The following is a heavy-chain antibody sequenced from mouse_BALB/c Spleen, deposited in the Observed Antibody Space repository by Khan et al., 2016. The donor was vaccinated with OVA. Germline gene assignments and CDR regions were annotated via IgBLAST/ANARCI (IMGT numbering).Heavy chain of an antibody. J-gene: IGHJ3*01. CDR2: INPYNGGT. Sequence: EVKLLESGPELVKPGASMKISCKASGYSFTGYTMNWVKQSHGKNLEWIGLINPYNGGTSYNQKFKGKATLTVDKSSSTAYMELLSLTSEDSAVYYWARSASYGNYVEAWFAYWGQGTLVTVSA. CDR1: GYSFTGYT. CDR3: ARSASYGNYVEAWFAY. V-gene: IGHV1-18*01. D-gene: IGHD2-10*01.